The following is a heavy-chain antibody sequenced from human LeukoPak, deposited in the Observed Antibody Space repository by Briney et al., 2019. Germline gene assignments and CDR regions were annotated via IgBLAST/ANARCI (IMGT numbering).Heavy chain of an antibody. D-gene: IGHD2-2*01. J-gene: IGHJ4*02. V-gene: IGHV3-33*08. Sequence: GGSLRLSCAASGFSFSSFGMQWAPQATGKAWVWVVILCYDGRNKCNADPVKVRFTISRANSKNTLYLQMNRLRAEDTAGYYCPISRGSSHYCDYWGQGTLVTVSS. CDR2: LCYDGRNK. CDR3: PISRGSSHYCDY. CDR1: GFSFSSFG.